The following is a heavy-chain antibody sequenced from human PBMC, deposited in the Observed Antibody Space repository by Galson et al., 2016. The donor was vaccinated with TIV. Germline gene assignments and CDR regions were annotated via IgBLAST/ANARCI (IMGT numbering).Heavy chain of an antibody. CDR2: ISPSNGNT. J-gene: IGHJ6*03. D-gene: IGHD6-6*01. CDR3: ARDAPRPVGWRYYYNYIDV. CDR1: GYSFSTYG. V-gene: IGHV1-18*01. Sequence: SVKVSCKASGYSFSTYGLNWVRQAPGQGLEWMGWISPSNGNTNYARKLQGRISLTTDTSTNTAYLEVTSLTSDDTAVYYCARDAPRPVGWRYYYNYIDVWGKGTAVTVSS.